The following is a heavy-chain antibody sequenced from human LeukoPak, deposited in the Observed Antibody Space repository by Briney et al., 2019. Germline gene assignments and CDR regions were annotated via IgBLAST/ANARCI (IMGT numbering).Heavy chain of an antibody. J-gene: IGHJ4*02. V-gene: IGHV4-39*01. Sequence: SETLSLTCTVSGASVTTNNYYWVWVRQPPGKGLEWIGHIYYSGSTYYNPSLKSRVTISVDTSKNQVSLKLSSVTAADTAVYYCARRLGGTSFVDYWGQGTLVTVSS. CDR3: ARRLGGTSFVDY. CDR2: IYYSGST. CDR1: GASVTTNNYY. D-gene: IGHD3-3*01.